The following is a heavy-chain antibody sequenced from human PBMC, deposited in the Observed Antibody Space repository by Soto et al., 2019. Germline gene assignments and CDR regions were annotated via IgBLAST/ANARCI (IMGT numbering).Heavy chain of an antibody. J-gene: IGHJ4*02. D-gene: IGHD3-22*01. Sequence: ASVKVSCKASGYTFTSYAMHWVRQAPGQRLEWMGWINAGNGNTKYSQKFQGRVTITRDTSATAAYMELSSLRSEDTAVYYCVGPSNYFDSSGYSVHVDYWGQGTLVTVSS. V-gene: IGHV1-3*01. CDR2: INAGNGNT. CDR3: VGPSNYFDSSGYSVHVDY. CDR1: GYTFTSYA.